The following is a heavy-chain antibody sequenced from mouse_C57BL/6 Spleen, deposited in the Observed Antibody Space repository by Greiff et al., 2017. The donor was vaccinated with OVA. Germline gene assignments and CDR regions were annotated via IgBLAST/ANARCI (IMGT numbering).Heavy chain of an antibody. D-gene: IGHD1-1*01. V-gene: IGHV2-5*01. Sequence: VQLQQSGPGLVQPSQSLSITCTVSGFSLTSYGVHWVRQSPGKGLEWLGVIWRGGSTDYNAAFMSRLSITKDNSKSQVFFKMNSLQADDTAIYYCAKNNDHYYGSSYWYFDVWGTGTTVTVSS. CDR2: IWRGGST. CDR1: GFSLTSYG. CDR3: AKNNDHYYGSSYWYFDV. J-gene: IGHJ1*03.